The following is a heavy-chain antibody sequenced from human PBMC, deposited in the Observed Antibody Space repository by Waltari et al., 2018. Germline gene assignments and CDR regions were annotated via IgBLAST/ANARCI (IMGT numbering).Heavy chain of an antibody. J-gene: IGHJ5*02. Sequence: QVQLQESGPGLVKPSETLSLTCTVSGGSISSYYWSWIRQPPGKGLEWIWYIYYSGSTNYNPSLKSRVTISVDTSKNQFSLKLSSVTAADTAVYYCARAQDMTTVTANWFDPWGQGTLVTVSS. D-gene: IGHD4-17*01. CDR2: IYYSGST. V-gene: IGHV4-59*01. CDR3: ARAQDMTTVTANWFDP. CDR1: GGSISSYY.